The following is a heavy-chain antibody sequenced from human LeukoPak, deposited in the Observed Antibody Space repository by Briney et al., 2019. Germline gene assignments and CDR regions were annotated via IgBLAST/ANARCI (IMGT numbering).Heavy chain of an antibody. CDR2: INPNSGGT. D-gene: IGHD3-22*01. CDR1: EYTFTGYY. V-gene: IGHV1-2*06. J-gene: IGHJ4*02. CDR3: ARDENYYDSSAPPIY. Sequence: GASVKVSCKASEYTFTGYYMHWVRQAPGQGLEWMGRINPNSGGTNYAQKFQGRVTMTRDTSISTAYMELSRLRSDDTAVYYCARDENYYDSSAPPIYWGQGTLVTVSS.